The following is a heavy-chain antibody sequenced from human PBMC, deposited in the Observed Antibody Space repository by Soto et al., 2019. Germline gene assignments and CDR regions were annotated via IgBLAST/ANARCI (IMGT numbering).Heavy chain of an antibody. J-gene: IGHJ4*02. D-gene: IGHD1-26*01. Sequence: QVQLQESGPGLVKPSETLSLTCTVSGGSVSSGSYYWSWIRQPPGKGLEWIGYIYYSGSTNYNPSLKSRVTISVDTSKSQFSLKLSSVTAADTAVYYCARDRSGSFDYWGQGTLVTVSS. CDR2: IYYSGST. V-gene: IGHV4-61*01. CDR1: GGSVSSGSYY. CDR3: ARDRSGSFDY.